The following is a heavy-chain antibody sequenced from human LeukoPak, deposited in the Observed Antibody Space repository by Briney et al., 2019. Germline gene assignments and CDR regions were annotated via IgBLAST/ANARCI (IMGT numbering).Heavy chain of an antibody. J-gene: IGHJ4*02. CDR2: VNESGGT. CDR1: IDSFSNYH. D-gene: IGHD1-26*01. CDR3: ARVSEKWEHYFDY. Sequence: PSETLSLTCAVYIDSFSNYHWNWIRQTPAKGMEWIGEVNESGGTNISPSLRSRVTTSIDKSKNQFSLKLTSVTAADTAVYYCARVSEKWEHYFDYWGQGTLVTVSS. V-gene: IGHV4-34*01.